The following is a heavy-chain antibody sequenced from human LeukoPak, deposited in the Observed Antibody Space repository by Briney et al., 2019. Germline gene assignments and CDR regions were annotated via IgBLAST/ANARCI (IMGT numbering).Heavy chain of an antibody. D-gene: IGHD4-17*01. V-gene: IGHV3-48*01. CDR2: ISSSSSTI. Sequence: SGGSLRPSCAASGFTFSSHSMNWVRQAPGKGLEWISYISSSSSTISYADSVKGRFTISRDNAKNSLYLQMNSLRGEDTAVYYCARGYGDWGYWGQGTLVTVSS. CDR1: GFTFSSHS. CDR3: ARGYGDWGY. J-gene: IGHJ4*02.